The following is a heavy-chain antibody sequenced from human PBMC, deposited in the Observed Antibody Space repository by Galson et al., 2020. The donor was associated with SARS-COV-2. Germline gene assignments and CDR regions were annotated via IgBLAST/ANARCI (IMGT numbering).Heavy chain of an antibody. V-gene: IGHV3-74*01. CDR2: ITSDGRST. J-gene: IGHJ6*02. Sequence: GGSLRLSCVGSGFTFRSYWMHWVRQAPGKGQVWLSRITSDGRSTNYADSVKGRFTISRDNAKNTLYLQMNSLRAEDTAVYYCTRVSGYDYYYYGMDVWGQGTAVTVSS. CDR1: GFTFRSYW. D-gene: IGHD5-12*01. CDR3: TRVSGYDYYYYGMDV.